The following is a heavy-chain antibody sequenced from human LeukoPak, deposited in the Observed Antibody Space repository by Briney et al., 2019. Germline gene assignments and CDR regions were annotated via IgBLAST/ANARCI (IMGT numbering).Heavy chain of an antibody. Sequence: GGSLRLSCAASGFTFADYYMHWVRQAPGKGLEWVSWISCNSGGIGYAESVKGRFTMSRDNAKNSLYLQMNSLRAEDTALYYCAKDITCSSTSCDAHYYYYGMDVWGQGTTVTVSS. CDR2: ISCNSGGI. CDR3: AKDITCSSTSCDAHYYYYGMDV. D-gene: IGHD2-2*01. V-gene: IGHV3-9*01. J-gene: IGHJ6*02. CDR1: GFTFADYY.